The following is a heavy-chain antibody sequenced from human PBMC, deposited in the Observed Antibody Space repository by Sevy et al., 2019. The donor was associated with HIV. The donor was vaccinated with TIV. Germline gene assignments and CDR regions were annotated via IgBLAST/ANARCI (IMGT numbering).Heavy chain of an antibody. D-gene: IGHD3-9*01. Sequence: GGSLRLSCTVSGFTVSSNFISWVRQAPGKGLEWVSVIWLTGATYYADSVKGRFTISRDNSKNTLYLQMNSLRAEDTAVYYCAKDHDNNWFDPWGQGTLVTVSS. V-gene: IGHV3-53*01. CDR2: IWLTGAT. CDR1: GFTVSSNF. CDR3: AKDHDNNWFDP. J-gene: IGHJ5*02.